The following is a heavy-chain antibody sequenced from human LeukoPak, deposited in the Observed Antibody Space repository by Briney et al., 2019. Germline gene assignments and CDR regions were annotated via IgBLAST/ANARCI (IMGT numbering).Heavy chain of an antibody. CDR2: IYTSGST. CDR1: GGSISSYY. V-gene: IGHV4-4*07. J-gene: IGHJ4*02. CDR3: ARENSGSYREFDY. Sequence: SETLSLPCTVSGGSISSYYWSWIRQPGGKGLEWIGHIYTSGSTNYNASLKSRVSMSVDTSKHQFSLKLSSVTAADTVVFYCARENSGSYREFDYWGQGTLVTVSS. D-gene: IGHD1-26*01.